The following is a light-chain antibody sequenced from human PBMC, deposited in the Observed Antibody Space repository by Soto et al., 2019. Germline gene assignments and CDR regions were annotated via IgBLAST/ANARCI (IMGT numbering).Light chain of an antibody. Sequence: DIQMTQSPSSVSASTGDRFTMTCRASQDISTNLAWYQQKPGKAPDLLIYAASTLQSGVPPRFSGSGSGTDFTLTISGLQPEDFAVYYCLQANRVPLSFGQGTRLEIK. CDR1: QDISTN. CDR2: AAS. J-gene: IGKJ5*01. V-gene: IGKV1-12*01. CDR3: LQANRVPLS.